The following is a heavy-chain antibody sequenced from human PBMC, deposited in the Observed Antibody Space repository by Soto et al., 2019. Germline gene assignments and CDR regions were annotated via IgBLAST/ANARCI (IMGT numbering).Heavy chain of an antibody. J-gene: IGHJ6*02. D-gene: IGHD3-10*01. CDR1: GGSFSGYY. V-gene: IGHV4-34*01. CDR2: INHSGST. CDR3: ARGPARPSHYYGSGSYYKTGTYYYYGMDV. Sequence: QVQLQQWGAGLLKPSETLSLTCAVYGGSFSGYYWSWIRQPPGKGLEWIGEINHSGSTNYNPSLKSRVTISVDTSKNQFSLKLSSVTAADTAVYYCARGPARPSHYYGSGSYYKTGTYYYYGMDVWGQGTTVTVSS.